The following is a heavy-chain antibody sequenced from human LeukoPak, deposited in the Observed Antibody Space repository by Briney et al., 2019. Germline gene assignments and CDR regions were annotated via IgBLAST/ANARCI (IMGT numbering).Heavy chain of an antibody. CDR3: ARDISRYPPMVQGVIIGGAFDI. D-gene: IGHD3-10*01. CDR2: IKQDGSEK. Sequence: GGSLRLSCAASGFTFSSYWMSWVRQAPGKGLEWVANIKQDGSEKYYVDSVKGRFTISRDNAKNSLYLQMNSLRAEDTAVYYCARDISRYPPMVQGVIIGGAFDIWGQGTMVTVSS. V-gene: IGHV3-7*01. J-gene: IGHJ3*02. CDR1: GFTFSSYW.